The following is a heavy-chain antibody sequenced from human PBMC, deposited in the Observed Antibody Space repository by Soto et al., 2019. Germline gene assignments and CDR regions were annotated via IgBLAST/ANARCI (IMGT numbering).Heavy chain of an antibody. V-gene: IGHV4-59*01. CDR1: SDSISRYY. D-gene: IGHD3-10*01. CDR3: SYATSLYYFDN. J-gene: IGHJ4*02. CDR2: IYYTGST. Sequence: PSETLSLTCTVSSDSISRYYWSWIRQPPGKGLEWIGYIYYTGSTNSNPSLRSRLTMSVDASQNQFSLKTEDTAVYYCCSPKPSYATSLYYFDNWGQGTLVTVSS.